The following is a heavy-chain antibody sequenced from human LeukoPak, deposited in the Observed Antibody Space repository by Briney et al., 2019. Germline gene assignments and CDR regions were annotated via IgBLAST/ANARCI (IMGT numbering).Heavy chain of an antibody. CDR2: INPNSGGT. Sequence: ASVKVSCKASGYTFTGYYMHWVRQAPGRGLEWMGWINPNSGGTNYAQKFQGRVTMTRDTSISTAYMELSRLRSDDTAVYYCARSRILRYFDWCLGYWGQGTLVTVSS. D-gene: IGHD3-9*01. CDR3: ARSRILRYFDWCLGY. J-gene: IGHJ4*02. V-gene: IGHV1-2*02. CDR1: GYTFTGYY.